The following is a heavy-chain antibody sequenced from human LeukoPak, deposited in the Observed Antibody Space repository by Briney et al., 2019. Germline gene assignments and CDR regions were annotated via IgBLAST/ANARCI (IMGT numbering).Heavy chain of an antibody. CDR1: GFTFSSYG. CDR2: ISYDGSNK. Sequence: GGSLRLSCAASGFTFSSYGMHWVRQAPGKGLEWVAVISYDGSNKYYADSVKGRFTISRDNSKNTLYPQMNSLRAEDTAVYYCAKAPGYSSSWYFDYWGQGTLVTVSS. V-gene: IGHV3-30*18. J-gene: IGHJ4*02. CDR3: AKAPGYSSSWYFDY. D-gene: IGHD6-13*01.